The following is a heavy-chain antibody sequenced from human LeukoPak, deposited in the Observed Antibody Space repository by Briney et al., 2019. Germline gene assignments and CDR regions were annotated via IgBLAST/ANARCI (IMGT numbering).Heavy chain of an antibody. CDR2: ISSSSSTI. V-gene: IGHV3-48*04. D-gene: IGHD3-3*01. CDR1: GFTFSSYS. J-gene: IGHJ3*02. Sequence: PGGSLRLSCAASGFTFSSYSMNWVRQAPGKGLEWVSYISSSSSTIYYADSVKGRFTISRDNAKNSLYLQMNSLRAEDTAVYYCASRRDNNARPTIFGDENYAFDIWGQGTMVTVSS. CDR3: ASRRDNNARPTIFGDENYAFDI.